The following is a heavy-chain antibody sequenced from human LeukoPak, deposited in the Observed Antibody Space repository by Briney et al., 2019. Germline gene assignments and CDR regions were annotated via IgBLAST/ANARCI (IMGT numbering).Heavy chain of an antibody. Sequence: GGSLRLSCAASGFTFSGSPMHWVRQASGKGLEWVGRVRSKANNYATAYAASVKGRFTISRDDSKNTAYLQMNSLKIEDTAVYFCTSGSDYYFDYWGQGTLVSVSS. V-gene: IGHV3-73*01. CDR3: TSGSDYYFDY. J-gene: IGHJ4*02. CDR1: GFTFSGSP. CDR2: VRSKANNYAT.